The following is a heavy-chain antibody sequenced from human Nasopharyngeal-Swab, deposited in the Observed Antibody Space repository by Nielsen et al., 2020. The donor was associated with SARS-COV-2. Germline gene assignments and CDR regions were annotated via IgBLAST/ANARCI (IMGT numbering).Heavy chain of an antibody. Sequence: GGPLRPSCAASGFTFSSYGLHWVRQAPGKGLKWVAVIWYDGSNKYYADPVKGRFTISRDNSKNTLYLQMNSLRAEDTAVYYCAKDREATYYYGSGSFDYWGQGTLVTVSS. CDR3: AKDREATYYYGSGSFDY. CDR1: GFTFSSYG. CDR2: IWYDGSNK. D-gene: IGHD3-10*01. V-gene: IGHV3-33*06. J-gene: IGHJ4*02.